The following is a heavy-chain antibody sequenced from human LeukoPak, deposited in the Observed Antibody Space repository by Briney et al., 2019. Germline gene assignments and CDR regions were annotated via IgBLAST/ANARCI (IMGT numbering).Heavy chain of an antibody. V-gene: IGHV1-18*01. CDR3: ARDWYRRGTYYYDSSGYPPGAPFDY. D-gene: IGHD3-22*01. J-gene: IGHJ4*02. CDR2: ISAYNGNT. CDR1: GYTFTNYD. Sequence: ASVRVSCKASGYTFTNYDLNWVRQATGKGLEWMGWISAYNGNTNYAQKLQGRVTMTTDTSTSTAYMELRSLRSDDTAVYYCARDWYRRGTYYYDSSGYPPGAPFDYWGQGTLVTVSS.